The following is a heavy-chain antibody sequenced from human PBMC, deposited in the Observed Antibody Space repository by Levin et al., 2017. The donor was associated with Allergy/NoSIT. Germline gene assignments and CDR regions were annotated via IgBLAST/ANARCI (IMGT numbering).Heavy chain of an antibody. CDR2: IYYGGST. V-gene: IGHV4-39*07. D-gene: IGHD2-15*01. J-gene: IGHJ2*01. CDR3: AREFCSGGSCFRNWYFDL. CDR1: GGSISSISTSTYY. Sequence: PGGSLRLSCTVSGGSISSISTSTYYWGWIRRPPGKGLEWIGSIYYGGSTYYNPSLKSRAIISVESSVDTSKNQFSLRLNSVTAADTAVYYCAREFCSGGSCFRNWYFDLWGRGTLVSVSS.